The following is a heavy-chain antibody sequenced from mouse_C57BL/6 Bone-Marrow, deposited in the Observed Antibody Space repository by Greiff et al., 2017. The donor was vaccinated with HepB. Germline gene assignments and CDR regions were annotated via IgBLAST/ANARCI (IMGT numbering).Heavy chain of an antibody. CDR1: GYTFTSYW. CDR3: ARRGGYGRALDY. D-gene: IGHD1-1*01. J-gene: IGHJ2*01. CDR2: IDPSDSET. Sequence: QVQLQQSGAELVRPGSSVKLSCKASGYTFTSYWMHWVKQRPIQGLEWIGNIDPSDSETHYNQKFKDKATLTVDKSSSTAYMQLSSLTSEDSAVYYCARRGGYGRALDYWGQGTTLTVSS. V-gene: IGHV1-52*01.